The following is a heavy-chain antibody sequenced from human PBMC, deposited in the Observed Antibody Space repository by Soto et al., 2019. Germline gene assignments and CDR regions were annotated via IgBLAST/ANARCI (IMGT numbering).Heavy chain of an antibody. D-gene: IGHD6-19*01. J-gene: IGHJ4*02. V-gene: IGHV3-23*01. CDR1: GFTFSTYA. CDR2: ITDSGGNT. CDR3: AKDQSRSGWYERLGDY. Sequence: EVQLLESGGGLVQPGGSLRLSCAASGFTFSTYAMSWVRQAPGKGLEWVSAITDSGGNTYYADSVKGRFTISRDNSKNTLYLQMNSLRAEDTAVYYCAKDQSRSGWYERLGDYWGQGTLVTVSS.